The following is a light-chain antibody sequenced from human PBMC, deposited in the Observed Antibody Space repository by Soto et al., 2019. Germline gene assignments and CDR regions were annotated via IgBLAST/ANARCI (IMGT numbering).Light chain of an antibody. CDR3: SSYAGNNNFVL. CDR2: EVN. Sequence: QSALTQPPSASGSPGQSVTISCTGTSSEVGGYNFVSLFQQNPGKAPKLMIYEVNKRPSGVPDRFSGSKSGNTASLTVSGLQAEEEADYYCSSYAGNNNFVLFGGGTKLTVL. V-gene: IGLV2-8*01. CDR1: SSEVGGYNF. J-gene: IGLJ2*01.